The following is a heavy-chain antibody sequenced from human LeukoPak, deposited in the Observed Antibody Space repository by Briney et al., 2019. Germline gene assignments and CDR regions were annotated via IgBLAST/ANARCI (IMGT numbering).Heavy chain of an antibody. CDR3: ARISCSSTSCFGDY. V-gene: IGHV4-34*01. J-gene: IGHJ4*02. CDR1: GGSFSGYC. CDR2: INHSGST. Sequence: SETLSLTCAVYGGSFSGYCWSWIRQPPGKGLEWIGEINHSGSTNYNPSLKSRVTISVDTSKNQFSLKLSSVTAADTAVYYCARISCSSTSCFGDYWGQGTLVTVSS. D-gene: IGHD2-2*01.